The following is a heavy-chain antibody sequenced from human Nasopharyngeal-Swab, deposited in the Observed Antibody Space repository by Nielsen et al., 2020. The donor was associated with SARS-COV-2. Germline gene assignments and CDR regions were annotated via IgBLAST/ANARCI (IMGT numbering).Heavy chain of an antibody. V-gene: IGHV3-30-3*01. CDR1: GFSFSTYA. CDR2: IFHDGYNK. Sequence: GGSLRLSCAASGFSFSTYAMHWVRQAPGKGLEWVAVIFHDGYNKFYADSVQGRFTISRDISESTLYLQMNSLRPEDTAVYYCARSYSSSSYQDYWGQGTLVTVSS. J-gene: IGHJ4*02. CDR3: ARSYSSSSYQDY. D-gene: IGHD6-6*01.